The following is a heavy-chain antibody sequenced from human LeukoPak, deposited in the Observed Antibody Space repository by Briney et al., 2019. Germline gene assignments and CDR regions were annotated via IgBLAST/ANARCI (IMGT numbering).Heavy chain of an antibody. CDR3: ARDSLPSGYSYFDY. CDR2: IYYSGST. Sequence: SETLSLTCTVSGGSISSSSYYWGWIRQPPGKGLEWIGSIYYSGSTYYNPSLKSRVTISVDTSKNQFSLKLSSVTAADTAVYYCARDSLPSGYSYFDYWGQGTLVTVSS. D-gene: IGHD5-18*01. V-gene: IGHV4-39*07. CDR1: GGSISSSSYY. J-gene: IGHJ4*02.